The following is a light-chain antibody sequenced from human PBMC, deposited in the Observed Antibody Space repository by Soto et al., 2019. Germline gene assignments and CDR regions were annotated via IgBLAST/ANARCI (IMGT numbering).Light chain of an antibody. CDR3: QQRSNWPRT. CDR1: QSVSSY. J-gene: IGKJ1*01. CDR2: DAS. V-gene: IGKV3-11*01. Sequence: EIVLTQSPATLSLSPGERATLSCRASQSVSSYLAWYQQKPGQAPRLLIYDASNTATGLPARFSGSGSGTDFTLTISSLKPEDFAVYYCQQRSNWPRTFGQGTKVDIK.